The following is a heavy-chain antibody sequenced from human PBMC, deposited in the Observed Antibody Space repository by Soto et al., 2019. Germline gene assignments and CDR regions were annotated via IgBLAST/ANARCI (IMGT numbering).Heavy chain of an antibody. Sequence: QVQLVQSGAEVKKPGSSVKVSCKASGGTFSSYAISWVRQAPGQGLEWMGGIIPISGTANYAQKFQGRVTITADESTSTVYMELGSLRSEDTAVYFCARSQGSSTSLEIYYYYYYGMAVWGQGTTVTVSS. CDR2: IIPISGTA. J-gene: IGHJ6*02. D-gene: IGHD2-2*01. CDR1: GGTFSSYA. CDR3: ARSQGSSTSLEIYYYYYYGMAV. V-gene: IGHV1-69*01.